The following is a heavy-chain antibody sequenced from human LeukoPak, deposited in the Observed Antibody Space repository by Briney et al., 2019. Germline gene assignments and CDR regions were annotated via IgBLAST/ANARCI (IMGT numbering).Heavy chain of an antibody. J-gene: IGHJ4*02. CDR3: ARDRNYYGSGSPRDIDY. Sequence: GASVEVSCKASGYTFTGYYMHWVRQAPGQGLEWMGWINPNSGGTNYAQKFQGWVTMTRDTSISTAYMELSRLRSDDTAVYYCARDRNYYGSGSPRDIDYWGQGTLVTVSS. V-gene: IGHV1-2*04. CDR2: INPNSGGT. CDR1: GYTFTGYY. D-gene: IGHD3-10*01.